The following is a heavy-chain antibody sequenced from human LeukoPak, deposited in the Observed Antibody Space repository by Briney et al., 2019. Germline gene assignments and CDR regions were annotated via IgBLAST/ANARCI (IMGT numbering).Heavy chain of an antibody. CDR1: GFTFSSYE. CDR2: IDSRGTTI. CDR3: ASVDTALFHFYGMDV. Sequence: PGGSLRLSCVASGFTFSSYEMNWVRQAPGKGLEWVSYIDSRGTTIYYADSVKGRFTASRDNAKNSLSLQMNSLRVEDTAVYYCASVDTALFHFYGMDVWGPGATVTVSS. V-gene: IGHV3-48*03. J-gene: IGHJ6*02. D-gene: IGHD5-18*01.